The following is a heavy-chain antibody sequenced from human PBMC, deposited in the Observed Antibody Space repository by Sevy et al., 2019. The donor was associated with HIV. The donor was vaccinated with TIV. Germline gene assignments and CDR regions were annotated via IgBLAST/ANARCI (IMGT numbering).Heavy chain of an antibody. Sequence: GGSLRLSCAASGFTFSDYYMSWIRQAPGKGLEWVSYISSSGSTIYYADSVKGRFTISRDNAKNSLYLQMNSLRAEDTAVYYCASSKGIAVAGYYYYGMDVWGQGTTVTVSS. V-gene: IGHV3-11*01. CDR1: GFTFSDYY. J-gene: IGHJ6*02. D-gene: IGHD6-19*01. CDR3: ASSKGIAVAGYYYYGMDV. CDR2: ISSSGSTI.